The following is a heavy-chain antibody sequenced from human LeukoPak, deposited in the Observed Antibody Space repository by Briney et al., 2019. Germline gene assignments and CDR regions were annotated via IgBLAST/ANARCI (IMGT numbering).Heavy chain of an antibody. J-gene: IGHJ4*02. V-gene: IGHV4-4*02. Sequence: SETLSLTCAVSGVSISSNLWWTWVRQPPGKGLEWIAEIHHSGSINYNPSLKSRVTISVDKAKNQFSLKLSSVTAADTAVYYCARALGGSFDYWGQGTLVTVSS. CDR3: ARALGGSFDY. D-gene: IGHD3-16*01. CDR2: IHHSGSI. CDR1: GVSISSNLW.